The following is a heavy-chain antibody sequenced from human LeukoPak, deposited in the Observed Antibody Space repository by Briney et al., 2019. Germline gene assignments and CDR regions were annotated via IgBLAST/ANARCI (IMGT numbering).Heavy chain of an antibody. Sequence: AASVNVSCKVSGYTLTELSMHWVRQAPGKGLEWMGGFDPEDGETIYAQKFQGRVTMTEDTSTDTAYMELSSLRSEDTAVYYCALIGSGYSTFDYWGQGTLVTVSS. CDR1: GYTLTELS. CDR2: FDPEDGET. V-gene: IGHV1-24*01. J-gene: IGHJ4*02. CDR3: ALIGSGYSTFDY. D-gene: IGHD3-22*01.